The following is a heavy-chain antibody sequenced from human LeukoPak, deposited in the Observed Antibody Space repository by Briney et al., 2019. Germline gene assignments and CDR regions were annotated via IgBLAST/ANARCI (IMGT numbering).Heavy chain of an antibody. V-gene: IGHV4-4*07. CDR3: ARSGYSYGYYFDY. CDR2: IYTSGST. D-gene: IGHD5-18*01. CDR1: GGSISGYY. J-gene: IGHJ4*02. Sequence: SETLSLTCTVSGGSISGYYWSWIRQPAGKGLEWIGRIYTSGSTNYNPSLKSRVTMSVDTSKNQFSLKLSSVTAADTAVYYCARSGYSYGYYFDYWGQGTLVTVSS.